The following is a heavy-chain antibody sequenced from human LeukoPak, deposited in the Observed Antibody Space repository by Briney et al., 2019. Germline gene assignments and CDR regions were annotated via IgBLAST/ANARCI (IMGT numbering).Heavy chain of an antibody. D-gene: IGHD3-16*01. CDR1: GFTFSTYS. CDR3: ARGLTSRGAFDI. J-gene: IGHJ3*02. Sequence: LTGGSLRLSCAASGFTFSTYSMNWVRQAPGKGLEWVSYISGSSTTIYYADSMKGRFTISRDNAKNSLYLQMNSLRAEDTAVYYCARGLTSRGAFDIWGQGTMATVSS. CDR2: ISGSSTTI. V-gene: IGHV3-48*01.